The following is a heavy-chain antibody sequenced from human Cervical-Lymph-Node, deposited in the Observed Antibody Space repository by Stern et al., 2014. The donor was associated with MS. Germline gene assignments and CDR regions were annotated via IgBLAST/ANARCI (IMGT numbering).Heavy chain of an antibody. J-gene: IGHJ4*02. V-gene: IGHV3-33*01. CDR1: GFTFSDDG. D-gene: IGHD6-13*01. CDR3: ARDRSSSWPHFDL. Sequence: QVQLVESGGGVVLSGGSLTLSCAASGFTFSDDGMHWLRQAPGKGLEWVANVWNNGNLKVYADPVRGRFTISRDNSKKIVYLQMDSLTAEDTAIYYCARDRSSSWPHFDLWGQGTLVTVSS. CDR2: VWNNGNLK.